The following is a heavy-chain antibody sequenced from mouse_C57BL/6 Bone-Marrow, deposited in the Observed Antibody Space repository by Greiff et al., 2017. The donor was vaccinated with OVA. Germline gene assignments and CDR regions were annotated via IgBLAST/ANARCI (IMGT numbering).Heavy chain of an antibody. CDR2: IDPSSGGT. Sequence: QVQLKQPGAELVKPGASVKLSCTASGYTFTSYWMHWVKQRPGRGLEWIGRIDPSSGGTKYNEKFKGQATLTVDKPSSTAYMQLSSLTSEDSAVYYCARGSSYDYFDYWGQGTTLTVSS. V-gene: IGHV1-72*01. CDR3: ARGSSYDYFDY. D-gene: IGHD1-1*01. J-gene: IGHJ2*01. CDR1: GYTFTSYW.